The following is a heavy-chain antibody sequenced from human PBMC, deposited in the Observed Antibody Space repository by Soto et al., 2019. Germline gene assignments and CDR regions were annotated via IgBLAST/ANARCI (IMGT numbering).Heavy chain of an antibody. D-gene: IGHD6-13*01. CDR1: GFTFSSYA. CDR3: ARSPRAPEYSSSWISFVIDY. CDR2: ISYDGSNK. Sequence: GGSLRLSCAASGFTFSSYAMHWVRQAPGKGLEWVVVISYDGSNKYYADSVKGRFTISRDNSKNTLYLQMNSLRAEDTAVYYCARSPRAPEYSSSWISFVIDYWGQGTLVTVSS. V-gene: IGHV3-30-3*01. J-gene: IGHJ4*02.